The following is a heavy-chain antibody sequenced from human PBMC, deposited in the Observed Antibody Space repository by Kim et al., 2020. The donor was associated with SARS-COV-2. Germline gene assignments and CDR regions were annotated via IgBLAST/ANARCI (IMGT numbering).Heavy chain of an antibody. V-gene: IGHV3-21*06. CDR1: GFTFSSYS. CDR2: INSGSSYI. CDR3: VGDPPDGDLTIDDGFEM. J-gene: IGHJ3*02. Sequence: GGSLRLSCAASGFTFSSYSMNWVRQAPGKGLDWVSAINSGSSYIVYAASVKGRFTISRDNPKNSLYLQMNSLRAEDTAIYYCVGDPPDGDLTIDDGFEMWGQGTLVTVSS. D-gene: IGHD2-21*02.